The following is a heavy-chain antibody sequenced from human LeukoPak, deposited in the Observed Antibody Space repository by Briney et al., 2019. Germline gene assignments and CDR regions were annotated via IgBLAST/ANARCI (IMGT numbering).Heavy chain of an antibody. J-gene: IGHJ4*02. CDR1: GYTFTSYA. CDR3: ARDSIIIEYSSSLLFDY. D-gene: IGHD6-6*01. V-gene: IGHV7-4-1*02. Sequence: ASVKVSCEASGYTFTSYAMNWVRQAPGQGLEWMGWINTNTGNPTYAQGFTGRFVFSLDTSVSTAYLQISSLKAEDTAVYYCARDSIIIEYSSSLLFDYWGQGTLVTVSS. CDR2: INTNTGNP.